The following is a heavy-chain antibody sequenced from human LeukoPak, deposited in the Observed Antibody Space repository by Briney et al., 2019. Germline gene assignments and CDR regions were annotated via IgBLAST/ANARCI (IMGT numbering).Heavy chain of an antibody. J-gene: IGHJ4*02. CDR3: ARGAAGTGAADY. Sequence: PSETLSLTCTVSGGSISSYYWSWIRQPPEKGLEWTGYTHYSGSTKYNPSLKSRLTMSLDTSKNQFSLRLSSVTAADTAVYFCARGAAGTGAADYWGQGTLVTVSS. CDR2: THYSGST. D-gene: IGHD6-13*01. V-gene: IGHV4-59*01. CDR1: GGSISSYY.